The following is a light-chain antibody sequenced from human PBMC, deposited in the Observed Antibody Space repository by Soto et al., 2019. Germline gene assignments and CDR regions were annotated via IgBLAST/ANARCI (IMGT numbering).Light chain of an antibody. CDR3: QQYGSSLYT. CDR1: QSVSSSY. CDR2: DAS. J-gene: IGKJ2*01. V-gene: IGKV3-20*01. Sequence: EFVLTQSPGTLSLSPGERATLSCRASQSVSSSYLAWYQQKPGQAPRLLIYDASSRATGIPDRFSGSGSGTDFTLTISRLEPEDFAVYYCQQYGSSLYTFGQGTKLEIK.